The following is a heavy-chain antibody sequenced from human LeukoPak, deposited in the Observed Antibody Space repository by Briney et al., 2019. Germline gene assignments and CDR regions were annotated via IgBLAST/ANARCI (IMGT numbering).Heavy chain of an antibody. Sequence: SETLSLTCTVSGRSISSGDYYWSWIRQPPGKGLEWIGYIYYSGSTYYNPSLKSRVTISVDTSKNQFSLKLSSVTAADTAVYYCARGRDGYGYNWFDPWGQGTLVTVSS. D-gene: IGHD5-24*01. CDR2: IYYSGST. CDR1: GRSISSGDYY. V-gene: IGHV4-30-4*01. J-gene: IGHJ5*02. CDR3: ARGRDGYGYNWFDP.